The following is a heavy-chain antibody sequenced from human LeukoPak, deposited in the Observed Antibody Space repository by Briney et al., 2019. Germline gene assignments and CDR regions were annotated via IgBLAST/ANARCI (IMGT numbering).Heavy chain of an antibody. J-gene: IGHJ4*02. V-gene: IGHV4-59*02. Sequence: SETLSLTCTVSGGSVSDYYWSWIRQSPGKGLEWIGYIYYTGSTSYNPSLRSRVTMSADTSKNQFSLKLSSVTAADTAVYYCAKASAMIVVVSKYFDYWGQGTLVTVSS. CDR3: AKASAMIVVVSKYFDY. CDR2: IYYTGST. D-gene: IGHD3-22*01. CDR1: GGSVSDYY.